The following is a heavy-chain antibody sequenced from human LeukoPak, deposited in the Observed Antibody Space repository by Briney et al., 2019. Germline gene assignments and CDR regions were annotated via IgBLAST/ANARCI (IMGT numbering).Heavy chain of an antibody. D-gene: IGHD2-8*01. CDR1: GFTASSNY. J-gene: IGHJ3*01. Sequence: GGSLRLSCAVSGFTASSNYMSWVGQAPGKGLEWVSVIYSDDRTYYADSVKGRFTISRHTSKKTLYLQMNSLRAEDTAVYYCAREVMAKRRAFDVWGQGTVVTVSS. CDR3: AREVMAKRRAFDV. CDR2: IYSDDRT. V-gene: IGHV3-53*04.